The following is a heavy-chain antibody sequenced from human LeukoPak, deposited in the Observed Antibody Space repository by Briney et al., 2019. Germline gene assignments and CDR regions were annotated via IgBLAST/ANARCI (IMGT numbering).Heavy chain of an antibody. Sequence: GGSLRLSCAASGFTFSSYEMNWVRQAPGKGLDWVSYISTSGSTIYYADSVKGRFTISRDNAKNSLYLQMNSLRAEDTAVYYCARESFAARWDWGQGTLVTVSS. CDR1: GFTFSSYE. CDR2: ISTSGSTI. J-gene: IGHJ4*02. V-gene: IGHV3-48*03. CDR3: ARESFAARWD. D-gene: IGHD6-6*01.